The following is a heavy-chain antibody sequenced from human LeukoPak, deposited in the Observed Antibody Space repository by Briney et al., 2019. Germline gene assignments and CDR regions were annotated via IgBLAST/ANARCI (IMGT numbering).Heavy chain of an antibody. V-gene: IGHV4-59*08. CDR2: FYYSGNT. J-gene: IGHJ4*02. D-gene: IGHD1-26*01. CDR3: ATVRPENSGSYYWDY. CDR1: GGSISSYY. Sequence: PSETLSLTCTGSGGSISSYYWSWLRQPPGRGLEWIGCFYYSGNTHSNTSLKSRVTISVDTSKNQFSLKLMSVTAADTAVYYCATVRPENSGSYYWDYWGQGTLVTVSS.